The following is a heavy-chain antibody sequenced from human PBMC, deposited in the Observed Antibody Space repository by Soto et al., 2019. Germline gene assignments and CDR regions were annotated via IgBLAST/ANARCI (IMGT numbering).Heavy chain of an antibody. Sequence: QLQLQESGPGLVKPSETLSLTCSVSDDSINSDKYYWGWIRQPPGKGLEWIGSIYYRGSAYYNPSLHTRVTISLDKSKSQFSLKLNYVTAADSAVYFCARLEGLATISYYFDFWGPGALVTVSS. V-gene: IGHV4-39*01. D-gene: IGHD3-9*01. CDR2: IYYRGSA. CDR3: ARLEGLATISYYFDF. CDR1: DDSINSDKYY. J-gene: IGHJ4*02.